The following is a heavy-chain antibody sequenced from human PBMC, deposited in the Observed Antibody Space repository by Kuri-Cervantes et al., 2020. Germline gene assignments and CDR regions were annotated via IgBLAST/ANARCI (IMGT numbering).Heavy chain of an antibody. CDR2: ISYDGSNK. V-gene: IGHV3-30-3*01. CDR1: GFTLGSYA. CDR3: ARSRGIGTQFPYYYYGMDV. Sequence: LSLTCAASGFTLGSYAMHWVRQAPGKGLEWVAVISYDGSNKYYADSVKGRFTISRDNSKNTLYLQMNSLRAEDTAVYYCARSRGIGTQFPYYYYGMDVWGQGTTVTVSS. D-gene: IGHD1-14*01. J-gene: IGHJ6*02.